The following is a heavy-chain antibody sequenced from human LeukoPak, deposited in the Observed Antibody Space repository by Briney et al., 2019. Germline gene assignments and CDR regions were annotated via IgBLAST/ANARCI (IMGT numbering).Heavy chain of an antibody. Sequence: PGGSLRLSCGGSGFTFSNYAMSWVRQAPGKGLEWVSVISGVGDTTYYADSVKGRFTISRDNSKNTLYLQMNSLTAEDTAIYYCAKEPQHGRGVTCILRVAGGYAGFFPWGQGTLGSVSS. D-gene: IGHD3-10*02. CDR2: ISGVGDTT. CDR3: AKEPQHGRGVTCILRVAGGYAGFFP. V-gene: IGHV3-23*01. J-gene: IGHJ5*02. CDR1: GFTFSNYA.